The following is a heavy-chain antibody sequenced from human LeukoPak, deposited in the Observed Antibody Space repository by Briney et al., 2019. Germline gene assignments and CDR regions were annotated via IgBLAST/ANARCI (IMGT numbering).Heavy chain of an antibody. CDR3: AREGVYSSGWYNFDS. J-gene: IGHJ4*02. CDR1: GDSISSGYY. Sequence: SETLSLTCTVSGDSISSGYYWGWIRQSPGKGLEWIGSINHSGSTYYNPSLKTRVTISVDTSKNQFSLRLSSVTAADTAVYYCAREGVYSSGWYNFDSWGQGSLVTVSS. CDR2: INHSGST. V-gene: IGHV4-38-2*02. D-gene: IGHD6-19*01.